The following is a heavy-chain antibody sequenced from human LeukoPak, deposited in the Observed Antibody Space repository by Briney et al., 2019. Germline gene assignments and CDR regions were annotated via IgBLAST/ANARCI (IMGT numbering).Heavy chain of an antibody. Sequence: PGGSLRLSCAASGFTFDDYAMHWVRQAPGKGLEWVSGISWNSGSIGYADSVKGRFTISRDNAKNSLYLQMNSLRAEDTALYYCAKDTKDIVATELDYWGRGTLVTVSS. J-gene: IGHJ4*02. CDR2: ISWNSGSI. V-gene: IGHV3-9*01. CDR1: GFTFDDYA. CDR3: AKDTKDIVATELDY. D-gene: IGHD5-12*01.